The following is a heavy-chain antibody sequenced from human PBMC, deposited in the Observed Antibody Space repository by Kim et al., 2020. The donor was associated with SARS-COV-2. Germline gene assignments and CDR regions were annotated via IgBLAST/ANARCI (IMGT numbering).Heavy chain of an antibody. D-gene: IGHD5-12*01. V-gene: IGHV3-23*01. J-gene: IGHJ4*02. CDR3: ANGYGGYGLFDN. Sequence: YADTVKGRFTISRDNSKNTMYLQMNSLRAEDTAVYYCANGYGGYGLFDNWGQGTLVTVSS.